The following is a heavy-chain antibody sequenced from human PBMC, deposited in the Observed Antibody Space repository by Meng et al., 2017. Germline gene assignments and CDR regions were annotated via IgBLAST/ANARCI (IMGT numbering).Heavy chain of an antibody. J-gene: IGHJ4*02. Sequence: HGELVQAGAEVKKPGSSVKVACKASGGTFSSYAISWVRQAPGQGLEWMGGIIPIFGTANYAQKFQGRVTITADESTSTAYMELSSLRSEDTAVYYCARDSDSSSWYDYFGYWGQGTLVTVPS. CDR3: ARDSDSSSWYDYFGY. V-gene: IGHV1-69*01. D-gene: IGHD6-13*01. CDR2: IIPIFGTA. CDR1: GGTFSSYA.